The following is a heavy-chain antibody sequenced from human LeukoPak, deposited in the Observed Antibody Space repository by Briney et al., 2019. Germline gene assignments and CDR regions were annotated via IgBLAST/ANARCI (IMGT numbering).Heavy chain of an antibody. Sequence: GGSLRLSCAASGFTFSIYWMSWVRQAPGKGLEWVANIKQDGSEKYYVDSVKGRFTISRDNAKNSLHLQMNTLRAEDTAVYYCARERDGRFFDYWGQGTLVTVSS. CDR1: GFTFSIYW. V-gene: IGHV3-7*01. J-gene: IGHJ4*02. CDR2: IKQDGSEK. CDR3: ARERDGRFFDY. D-gene: IGHD5-24*01.